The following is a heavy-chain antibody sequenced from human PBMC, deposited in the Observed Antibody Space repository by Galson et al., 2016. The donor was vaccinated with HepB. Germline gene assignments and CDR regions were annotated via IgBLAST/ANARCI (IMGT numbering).Heavy chain of an antibody. CDR2: IYPGDSDT. CDR3: APSDIAVAGVEF. J-gene: IGHJ4*02. V-gene: IGHV5-51*01. Sequence: QSGAEVKKPGESLKISCKGSGYSFSNYWIAWVRQMPGKGLEWMGLIYPGDSDTKYRPSFQGHVTLSTDKSISTAYLQWTSLKAPDTAMYYCAPSDIAVAGVEFWGQGTLVTVSS. CDR1: GYSFSNYW. D-gene: IGHD6-19*01.